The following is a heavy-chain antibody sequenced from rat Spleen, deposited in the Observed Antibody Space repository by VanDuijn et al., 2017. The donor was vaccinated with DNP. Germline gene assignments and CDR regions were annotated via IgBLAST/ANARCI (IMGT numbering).Heavy chain of an antibody. CDR1: GFTFSDYN. CDR3: ARDDYGSSGAMDP. CDR2: ISYDGGSN. D-gene: IGHD1-3*01. Sequence: EVQLVESGGDFVQPGRSLKLSCAASGFTFSDYNMAWVRQAPTKGLEWVAYISYDGGSNYYGDSVKGRFTISRDNAQSTLYLQMDSLRSEDTATYYCARDDYGSSGAMDPWGQGTSVTVSS. V-gene: IGHV5-20*01. J-gene: IGHJ4*01.